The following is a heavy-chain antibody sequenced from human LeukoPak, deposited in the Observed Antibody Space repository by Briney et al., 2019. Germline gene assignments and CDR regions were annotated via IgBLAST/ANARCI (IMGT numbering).Heavy chain of an antibody. J-gene: IGHJ4*02. Sequence: SETMSLTWTVAGGSISSSSYYWGWIRQPPGKGLDWFGSIYYSGSTYYNPSLKSRVTISVDTSKNQFSLNLSSVTAADTAVYYCARLYYDSSGYYQICYFDYWGQGTLVTVSS. CDR3: ARLYYDSSGYYQICYFDY. V-gene: IGHV4-39*01. CDR1: GGSISSSSYY. D-gene: IGHD3-22*01. CDR2: IYYSGST.